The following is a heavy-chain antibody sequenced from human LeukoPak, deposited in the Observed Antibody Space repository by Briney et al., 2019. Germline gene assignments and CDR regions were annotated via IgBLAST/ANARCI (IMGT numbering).Heavy chain of an antibody. CDR3: ARERSAYSGSYGEYLHH. J-gene: IGHJ1*01. Sequence: GGSLRLSCAASGFTFSSYAMSWVRQAPGKGLQWVSAISGSDGITYYADSVKGRFTISRDNSKNTLYLQMNSLRAEDTAVYYCARERSAYSGSYGEYLHHWGQGTLVTVSS. CDR2: ISGSDGIT. CDR1: GFTFSSYA. D-gene: IGHD1-26*01. V-gene: IGHV3-23*01.